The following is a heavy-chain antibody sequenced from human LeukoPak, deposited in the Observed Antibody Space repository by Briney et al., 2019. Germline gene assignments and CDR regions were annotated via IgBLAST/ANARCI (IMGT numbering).Heavy chain of an antibody. CDR3: ARDWYSYGYGPGVYFDY. CDR1: GFTFSSYW. D-gene: IGHD5-18*01. Sequence: GGSLRLSCAASGFTFSSYWMSWVRQAPGKGLEWVANIKQDGSEKYYVDSVKGRFTISRDNAKNSLYLQMNSLRAEDTAVYYCARDWYSYGYGPGVYFDYWGQGTLVTVSS. V-gene: IGHV3-7*01. CDR2: IKQDGSEK. J-gene: IGHJ4*02.